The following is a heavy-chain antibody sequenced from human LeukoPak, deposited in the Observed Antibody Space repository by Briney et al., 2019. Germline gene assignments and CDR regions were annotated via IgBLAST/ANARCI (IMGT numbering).Heavy chain of an antibody. V-gene: IGHV4-31*03. CDR1: GGSLRKGDHD. J-gene: IGHJ4*02. CDR3: AGGCDASKTGY. D-gene: IGHD3-16*01. Sequence: SETLSLTHTVSGGSLRKGDHDWNWIRQRPGKVLEWIGYISYSGSTDYNPSLKSRDTMSVDTSQNQFSLNLRSVTAADTAIYYCAGGCDASKTGYSGQG. CDR2: ISYSGST.